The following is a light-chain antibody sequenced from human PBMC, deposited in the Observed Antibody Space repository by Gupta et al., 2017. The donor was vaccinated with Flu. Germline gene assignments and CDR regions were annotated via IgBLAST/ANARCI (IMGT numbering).Light chain of an antibody. Sequence: QSVLTQSPSASGTPGQRVTISCSGTTSHTGSDTVSWYQQFPGAAPKVLIYQNDQRPSGAPARFSGTKSGASASLFIXGXQSEDEXIYYCDQWDDILEGPVLGGGTRLTVL. J-gene: IGLJ2*01. CDR1: TSHTGSDT. CDR3: DQWDDILEGPV. V-gene: IGLV1-44*01. CDR2: QND.